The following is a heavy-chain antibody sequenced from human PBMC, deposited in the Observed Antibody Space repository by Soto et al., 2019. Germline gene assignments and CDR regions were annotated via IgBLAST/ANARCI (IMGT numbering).Heavy chain of an antibody. CDR2: IYYSGST. J-gene: IGHJ4*02. Sequence: PSETLSLTCTVSGGSVSSGSYYWSWIRQPPGKGLEWIGYIYYSGSTNYNPSLKSRVTISVDTSKNQFSLKLSSVTAADTAVYYCASSLETWIQLWLGFDYWGQGTLVTVSS. D-gene: IGHD5-18*01. V-gene: IGHV4-61*01. CDR1: GGSVSSGSYY. CDR3: ASSLETWIQLWLGFDY.